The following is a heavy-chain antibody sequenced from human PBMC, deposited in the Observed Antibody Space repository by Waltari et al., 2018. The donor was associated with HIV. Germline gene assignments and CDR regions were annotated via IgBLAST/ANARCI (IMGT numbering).Heavy chain of an antibody. J-gene: IGHJ4*02. CDR3: VYSGYSFVAFVHRLDF. V-gene: IGHV3-23*04. CDR2: ISRIASST. Sequence: EVKFVESGGGLERPGGSLSLSCSASGFNCDIYAMTWVRQSPGQGLEKVSTISRIASSTDSADFVEGGATISRDNSRDMFSLHMKSLRVDETAVDHCVYSGYSFVAFVHRLDFWGRGILVTVSS. D-gene: IGHD5-18*01. CDR1: GFNCDIYA.